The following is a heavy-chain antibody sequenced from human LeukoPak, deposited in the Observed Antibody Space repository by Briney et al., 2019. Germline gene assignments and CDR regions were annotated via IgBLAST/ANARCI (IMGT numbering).Heavy chain of an antibody. J-gene: IGHJ3*02. CDR1: GYTFTIYG. D-gene: IGHD4-11*01. CDR3: ARETQYDAFDI. V-gene: IGHV1-18*01. Sequence: ASVKVSCKASGYTFTIYGTSSVRHTPEQGLEGMGWISDYNGNTNYAQKLQGRVTITTDTSTSTAYMELRSLRSDDTAVYYCARETQYDAFDIWGQGTMVTVSS. CDR2: ISDYNGNT.